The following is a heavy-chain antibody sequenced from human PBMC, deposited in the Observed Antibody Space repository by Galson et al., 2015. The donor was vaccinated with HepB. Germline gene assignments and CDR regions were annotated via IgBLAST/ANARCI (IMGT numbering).Heavy chain of an antibody. CDR3: ARDGHVLLWFGVYFDY. CDR1: GFTFSSYS. CDR2: ISSSSSYI. Sequence: SLRLSCAASGFTFSSYSMNWVRQAPGKGLEWVSSISSSSSYIYYADSVKGRFTISRDNAKNSLYLQMNSLRAEDTAVYYCARDGHVLLWFGVYFDYWGQGTLVTVSS. J-gene: IGHJ4*02. D-gene: IGHD3-10*01. V-gene: IGHV3-21*01.